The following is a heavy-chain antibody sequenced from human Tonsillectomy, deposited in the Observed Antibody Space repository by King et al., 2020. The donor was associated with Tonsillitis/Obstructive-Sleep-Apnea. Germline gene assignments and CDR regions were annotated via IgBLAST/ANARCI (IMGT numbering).Heavy chain of an antibody. CDR2: IRSKAYGGTT. Sequence: VQLVESGGGLVKPGRSLRLSCTASGFTFGDYAMSWFRQAPGKGLEWVGFIRSKAYGGTTEYAASLKGRFTISRDDSKSIAYLQMKSLKTEDTAVYYCTRSQWELPYYYYYYMDVWGKGTTVTVSS. CDR1: GFTFGDYA. D-gene: IGHD1-26*01. J-gene: IGHJ6*03. CDR3: TRSQWELPYYYYYYMDV. V-gene: IGHV3-49*05.